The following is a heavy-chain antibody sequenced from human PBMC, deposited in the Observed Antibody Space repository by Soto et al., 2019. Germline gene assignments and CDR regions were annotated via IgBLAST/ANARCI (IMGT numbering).Heavy chain of an antibody. D-gene: IGHD3-22*01. CDR3: ARVMSIYDSSGFTRDAFAI. J-gene: IGHJ3*02. CDR2: IYYSGST. Sequence: QVQLQESGPGLVKPSQTLSLTCTVSGGSISSGGYYWSWIRQHPGKALEWIGYIYYSGSTYCNPSSKRRVTISVDTSKNQSSLKVSSVTAEDTAVYYCARVMSIYDSSGFTRDAFAISGQGTMVTVSS. V-gene: IGHV4-31*03. CDR1: GGSISSGGYY.